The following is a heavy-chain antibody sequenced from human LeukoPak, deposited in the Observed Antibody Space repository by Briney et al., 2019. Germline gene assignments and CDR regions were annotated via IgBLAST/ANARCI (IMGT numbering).Heavy chain of an antibody. CDR1: GFTFTEYY. Sequence: GGSLRLSCVVSGFTFTEYYMSWVRQAPGKGLEWISSTSSSATTIEYANSVRGRFTISRDNAKNSLFLQMNSLRAEDTAVHYCVRDRYGLFDYWGQGTLVTVAS. CDR3: VRDRYGLFDY. D-gene: IGHD4-17*01. CDR2: TSSSATTI. J-gene: IGHJ4*02. V-gene: IGHV3-11*01.